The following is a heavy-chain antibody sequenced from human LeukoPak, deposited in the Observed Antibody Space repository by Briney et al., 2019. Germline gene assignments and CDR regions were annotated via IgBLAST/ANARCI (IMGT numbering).Heavy chain of an antibody. CDR1: GFTFSSYA. CDR2: ISGSDGST. J-gene: IGHJ4*02. Sequence: TGGSLRLSCAASGFTFSSYAMSWVRQAPGKGLEWVSGISGSDGSTNYADSVKGRFTISRENSKNTLYLQMNCLRAEDTAVYYCAKDSAKKYDDYWGQGTLVTVSS. D-gene: IGHD2/OR15-2a*01. CDR3: AKDSAKKYDDY. V-gene: IGHV3-23*01.